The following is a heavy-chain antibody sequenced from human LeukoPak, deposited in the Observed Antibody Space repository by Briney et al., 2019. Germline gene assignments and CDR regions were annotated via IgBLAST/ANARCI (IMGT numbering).Heavy chain of an antibody. CDR2: IYYSGTT. CDR3: ARSDATGTLVSY. J-gene: IGHJ4*02. CDR1: GGSISSGGYY. V-gene: IGHV4-31*03. Sequence: SQTLSLTCTVSGGSISSGGYYWSWIRQHPGKGLEWIGYIYYSGTTYYNPSLKSRVTIPVDTSKNQFSLKLISVTAADTAVYYCARSDATGTLVSYWGQGTLVTVSS. D-gene: IGHD6-13*01.